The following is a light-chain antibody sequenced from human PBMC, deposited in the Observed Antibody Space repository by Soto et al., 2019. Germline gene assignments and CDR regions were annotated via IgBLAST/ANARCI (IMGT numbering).Light chain of an antibody. V-gene: IGKV1-39*01. CDR2: AAS. J-gene: IGKJ4*01. Sequence: DIQMTQSPSSLSASVGDRVTITCRASQSISSYLNSYQQKPWKAPKLLIYAASSLQGGVPSRFSGSGSGTDFNLTISSLQPEDFATYYCQQSYSTPLTFGGGTKVDIK. CDR3: QQSYSTPLT. CDR1: QSISSY.